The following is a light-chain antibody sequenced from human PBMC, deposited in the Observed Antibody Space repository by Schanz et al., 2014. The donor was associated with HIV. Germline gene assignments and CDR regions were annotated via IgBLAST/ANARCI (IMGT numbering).Light chain of an antibody. Sequence: QSALTQPPSASGSPGQSVTISCTGTSSDVGDYNYVSWYQQHPGKAPKLMIYEVTKRPSGVPDRFSGSKSGNTASLTISGLQAEDEADYYCQSHDNDLSANVVFGGGTKLTVL. CDR1: SSDVGDYNY. CDR3: QSHDNDLSANVV. CDR2: EVT. J-gene: IGLJ2*01. V-gene: IGLV2-8*01.